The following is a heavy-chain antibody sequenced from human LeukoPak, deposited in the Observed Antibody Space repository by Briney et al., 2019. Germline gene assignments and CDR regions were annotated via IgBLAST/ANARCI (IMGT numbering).Heavy chain of an antibody. CDR3: ARAGDYGDYTTFTDY. Sequence: GGSLRLSCAASGFTFSSYSMNWVRQAPGKGLEWVSSISSSSSYIYYADSVKGRFTISRDNAKNSLYLQMNSLRAEDTAVYYCARAGDYGDYTTFTDYWGQGTLVTVSS. V-gene: IGHV3-21*01. D-gene: IGHD4-17*01. CDR1: GFTFSSYS. CDR2: ISSSSSYI. J-gene: IGHJ4*02.